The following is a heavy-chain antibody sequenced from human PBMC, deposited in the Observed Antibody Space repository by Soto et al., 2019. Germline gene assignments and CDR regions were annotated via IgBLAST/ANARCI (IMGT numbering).Heavy chain of an antibody. Sequence: EVQLVESGGGLVQPGGSLRLSCAASGFTVSSNYMSWVRQAPGKGLEWVSVIYSGGSTYFADSVKGRFTISRDTSKNTLYLQMNSLRAEDTAVYYCARDSVTIVRGRWYFDLWGRGTLVTLSS. CDR3: ARDSVTIVRGRWYFDL. V-gene: IGHV3-66*01. CDR1: GFTVSSNY. J-gene: IGHJ2*01. CDR2: IYSGGST. D-gene: IGHD3-10*01.